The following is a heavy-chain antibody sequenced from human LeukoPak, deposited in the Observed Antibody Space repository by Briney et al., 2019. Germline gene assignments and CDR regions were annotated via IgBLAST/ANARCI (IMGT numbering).Heavy chain of an antibody. J-gene: IGHJ4*02. Sequence: GGSLRLSCAASGFTFSSYAMNWVRQAPGKGLEWVSSITSSSSFIYYADSLKGRFTISRDNAKNSLYLQMNSLRAEDTAVYFCARDQSPYYWGQGTLVTVSS. V-gene: IGHV3-21*01. CDR1: GFTFSSYA. CDR3: ARDQSPYY. CDR2: ITSSSSFI.